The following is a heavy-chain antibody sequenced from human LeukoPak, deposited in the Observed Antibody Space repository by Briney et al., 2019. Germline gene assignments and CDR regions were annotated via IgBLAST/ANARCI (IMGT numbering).Heavy chain of an antibody. CDR1: GGSISSGSYY. J-gene: IGHJ6*03. CDR3: ARSAQIYYYYYYMDV. CDR2: IYTSGST. Sequence: SQTLSLTCTVSGGSISSGSYYWSWIRQPAGKGLEWIGRIYTSGSTNYNPSLKSRVTISVDTSKNQFSLKLRSVTAADTAVYYCARSAQIYYYYYYMDVWGKGTTVTVSS. V-gene: IGHV4-61*02.